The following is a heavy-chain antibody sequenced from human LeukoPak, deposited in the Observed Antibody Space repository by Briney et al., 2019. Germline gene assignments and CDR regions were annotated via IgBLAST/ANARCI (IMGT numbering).Heavy chain of an antibody. D-gene: IGHD1-1*01. CDR3: ARVHVPRVSSWNLRTPWFRGSAYNWWFDP. V-gene: IGHV3-30*04. CDR1: GFTFSSYA. Sequence: PGGSLRLSCAASGFTFSSYAMHWVRQAPGKGLEWVAVISYDGSNKYYADSVKGRFTISRDNSKNTLYLQMNSLRAEDTAVYYCARVHVPRVSSWNLRTPWFRGSAYNWWFDPWGQGTLVTVSS. CDR2: ISYDGSNK. J-gene: IGHJ5*02.